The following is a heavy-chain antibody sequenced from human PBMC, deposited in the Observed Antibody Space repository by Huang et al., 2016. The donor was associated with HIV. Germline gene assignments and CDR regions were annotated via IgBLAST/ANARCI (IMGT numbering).Heavy chain of an antibody. CDR2: KNPNSGNT. J-gene: IGHJ4*02. CDR1: GYSFASYD. Sequence: QVQLVQSGAEVRKPGASVKVSCEASGYSFASYDLNWVRQDTGQGLEWMGWKNPNSGNTGYAQKLQGRVTMTRNTSISTAYMERSSLRSEDTAKYFCVRGWYIAALPYFDYWGQGTLVTVSS. CDR3: VRGWYIAALPYFDY. D-gene: IGHD6-6*01. V-gene: IGHV1-8*01.